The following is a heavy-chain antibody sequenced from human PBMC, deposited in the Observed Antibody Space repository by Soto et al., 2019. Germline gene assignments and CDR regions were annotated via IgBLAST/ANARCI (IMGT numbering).Heavy chain of an antibody. J-gene: IGHJ3*02. CDR2: IVVGSGNT. D-gene: IGHD3-10*01. CDR3: AADPDFYGSGRYAFDI. V-gene: IGHV1-58*01. CDR1: GFTFPSSA. Sequence: QMQLVQSGPEVKKPGTSVKVSCKASGFTFPSSAVQWVRQARGQRLEWIGWIVVGSGNTNYAQKFQERVTISRDMSTSTAYMELSSLRSEDTAVFYCAADPDFYGSGRYAFDIWGQGTIVTVSS.